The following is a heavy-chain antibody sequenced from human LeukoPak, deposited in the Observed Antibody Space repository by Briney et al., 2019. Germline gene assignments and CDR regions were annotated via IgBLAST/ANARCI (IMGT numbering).Heavy chain of an antibody. CDR3: AKTAYDSSGYGPNAGAFDI. J-gene: IGHJ3*02. D-gene: IGHD3-22*01. CDR1: GFTFSSYE. CDR2: ISGSGGST. V-gene: IGHV3-23*01. Sequence: PGGSLRLSCAASGFTFSSYEMNWVRQAPGKGLEWVSAISGSGGSTYYADSVKGRFTISRDNSKNTLYLQMNSLRAEDTAVYYCAKTAYDSSGYGPNAGAFDIWGQGTMVTVSS.